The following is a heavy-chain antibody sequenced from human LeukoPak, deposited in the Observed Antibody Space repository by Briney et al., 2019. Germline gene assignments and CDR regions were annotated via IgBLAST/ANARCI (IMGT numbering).Heavy chain of an antibody. V-gene: IGHV3-48*02. J-gene: IGHJ4*02. CDR2: ISSSSSTI. CDR3: AVIVVVIGTDFDY. Sequence: PGGSLRLSCAASGFTFSSYSMIWVRQAPGKGLEWVSYISSSSSTIYYADPVKGRFTISRDNAKNSLYLQMNSLRDEDTAVYYCAVIVVVIGTDFDYWGQGTLVTVSS. CDR1: GFTFSSYS. D-gene: IGHD3-22*01.